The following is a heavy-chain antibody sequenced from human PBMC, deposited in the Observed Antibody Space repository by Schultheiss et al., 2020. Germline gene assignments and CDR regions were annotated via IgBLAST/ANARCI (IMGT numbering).Heavy chain of an antibody. V-gene: IGHV1-8*01. CDR3: ARGAAWNYVWGSYRYMLDY. D-gene: IGHD3-16*02. Sequence: ASVKVSCKASGDTLISHDINWVRQATGQGLEWMGWMNPNSGHTGYAQKFQGRVTMTRDTSTSTLYMELSSLRSEDTAVYYCARGAAWNYVWGSYRYMLDYWGQGTLVTVSS. J-gene: IGHJ4*02. CDR2: MNPNSGHT. CDR1: GDTLISHD.